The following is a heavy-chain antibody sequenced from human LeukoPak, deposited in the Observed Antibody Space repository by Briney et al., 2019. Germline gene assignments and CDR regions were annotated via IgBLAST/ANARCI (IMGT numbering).Heavy chain of an antibody. J-gene: IGHJ6*02. Sequence: SETLSLTCTVSGGSISSYYWSWIRQPPGKGLEWIGYIYYSGSTNYNPSLKSRVTISVDTSKNQFSLKLSSVTAADTAGYYCARHLETSAMLYYYYGMDVWGQGTTVTVSS. CDR2: IYYSGST. CDR3: ARHLETSAMLYYYYGMDV. V-gene: IGHV4-59*08. D-gene: IGHD2-2*01. CDR1: GGSISSYY.